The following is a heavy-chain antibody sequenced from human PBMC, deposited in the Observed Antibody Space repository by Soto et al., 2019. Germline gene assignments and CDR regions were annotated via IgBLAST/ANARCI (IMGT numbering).Heavy chain of an antibody. CDR3: ARDTGDGTFDF. J-gene: IGHJ4*02. D-gene: IGHD7-27*01. CDR1: GYTFSSYA. V-gene: IGHV1-3*01. CDR2: INAGYGNT. Sequence: QVHLVQSGAEVRKPGASVKVSCKASGYTFSSYAMHWVRQAPGQRLEWMGWINAGYGNTKSSQKFQDRVTISRATSARTAYMELTSLRSEDTAVYYCARDTGDGTFDFWGQGTLVTVSS.